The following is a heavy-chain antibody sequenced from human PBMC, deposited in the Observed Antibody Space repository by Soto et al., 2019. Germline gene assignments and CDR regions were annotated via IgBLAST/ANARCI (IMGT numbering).Heavy chain of an antibody. J-gene: IGHJ4*02. Sequence: ASVKISCKGSGYTFTSYGISCVRQAPGQGLEWMGWISAYNGNTNYAQKLQGRVTMTTDTSTSTAYMELRSLRSDDTAVYYCAREPSGYDSSGYIDYWGQGTLVTVSS. CDR1: GYTFTSYG. V-gene: IGHV1-18*01. CDR3: AREPSGYDSSGYIDY. CDR2: ISAYNGNT. D-gene: IGHD3-22*01.